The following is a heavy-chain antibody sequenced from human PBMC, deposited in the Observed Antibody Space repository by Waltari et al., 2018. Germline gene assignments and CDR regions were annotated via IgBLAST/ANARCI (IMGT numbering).Heavy chain of an antibody. CDR1: GYTFTSYA. J-gene: IGHJ4*02. CDR2: INAGNGNT. V-gene: IGHV1-3*01. CDR3: ASFPMAARRGVGY. Sequence: QVQLVQSGAEVKKPGASVKVSCKASGYTFTSYAMHWVRQAPGQRLEWMGWINAGNGNTKYSQKFQGRLTITRDTSASTAYMELSSLRSEDTAVYYCASFPMAARRGVGYWGQGTLVTVSS. D-gene: IGHD6-6*01.